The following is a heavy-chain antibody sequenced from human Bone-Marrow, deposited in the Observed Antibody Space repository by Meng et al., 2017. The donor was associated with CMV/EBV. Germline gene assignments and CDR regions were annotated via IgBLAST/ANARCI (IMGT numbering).Heavy chain of an antibody. J-gene: IGHJ4*02. Sequence: QVQVVQSGAEVKRPGASVMVSCKASGYSFTDYFMHWVRQASGQGLEWMGWMNPNSGNTGYAQKFQGRVTMTRNTSINTAYLELSSLRSEDTAVYYCARAYGYSSSWYYFDFWGQGTLVTVSS. D-gene: IGHD6-13*01. CDR2: MNPNSGNT. CDR1: GYSFTDYF. V-gene: IGHV1-8*02. CDR3: ARAYGYSSSWYYFDF.